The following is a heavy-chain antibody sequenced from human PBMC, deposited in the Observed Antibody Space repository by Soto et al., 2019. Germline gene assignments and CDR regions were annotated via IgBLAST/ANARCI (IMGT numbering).Heavy chain of an antibody. CDR2: IIPVFGTA. J-gene: IGHJ5*02. V-gene: IGHV1-69*06. CDR3: ARVAVAARPRWYNWFDP. D-gene: IGHD2-15*01. CDR1: RGTFSSYA. Sequence: QVQLVQSGSEVKNLGSSVKVSCKASRGTFSSYALSWVRQAPGQGLEWMGGIIPVFGTADYAQKFEGRVTITADRSTTTAYLEVRSLRFEDTAVYYCARVAVAARPRWYNWFDPWGQGTLVTVSS.